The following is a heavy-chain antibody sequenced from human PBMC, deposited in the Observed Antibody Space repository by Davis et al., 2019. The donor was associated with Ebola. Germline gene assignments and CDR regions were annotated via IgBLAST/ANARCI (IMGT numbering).Heavy chain of an antibody. CDR1: GLYISSSV. CDR3: ATDADYDEDFDY. CDR2: STESEADI. Sequence: PGGSLRLSCAASGLYISSSVLYWVRQAPGKGLEWVSASTESEADITYADSVKGRFTISRDNAKDSLYLQMDSLRDEDTAVYYCATDADYDEDFDYWGQGTLVTVSS. D-gene: IGHD3-22*01. V-gene: IGHV3-23*01. J-gene: IGHJ4*02.